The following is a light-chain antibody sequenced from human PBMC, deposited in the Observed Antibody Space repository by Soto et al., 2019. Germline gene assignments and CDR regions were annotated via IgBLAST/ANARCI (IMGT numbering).Light chain of an antibody. CDR2: EVS. V-gene: IGLV2-14*01. CDR3: SSYTPGITLEV. CDR1: GSDIGDYNY. J-gene: IGLJ2*01. Sequence: QSALPQPASVSGSPGQSITISCTGSGSDIGDYNYVSWYQQYPGKAPKLMMYEVSTRPSGVSNRFSGYKSGNTSSLTISGLQADDEADNYCSSYTPGITLEVFGGGTKLTVL.